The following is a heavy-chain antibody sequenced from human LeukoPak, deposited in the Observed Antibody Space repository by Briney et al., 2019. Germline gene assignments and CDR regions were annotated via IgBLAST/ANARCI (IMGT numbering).Heavy chain of an antibody. CDR1: GFTFSSYG. Sequence: GGSLRLSCAASGFTFSSYGMHWVRQAPGKGLEWVAVIWYDGSNKYYADSVKGRFTISRDNSKNTLYLQMNSLRAEDTAVYYCARDPPGEDAFDIWGQGTMVTVSS. CDR2: IWYDGSNK. D-gene: IGHD7-27*01. J-gene: IGHJ3*02. CDR3: ARDPPGEDAFDI. V-gene: IGHV3-33*01.